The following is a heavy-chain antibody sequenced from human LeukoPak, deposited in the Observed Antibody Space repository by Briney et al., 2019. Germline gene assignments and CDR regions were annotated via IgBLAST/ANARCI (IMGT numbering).Heavy chain of an antibody. D-gene: IGHD3-9*01. Sequence: GASVKVSCKASGYTFTSYGISWVRQAPGQGLEWMGWISAYNGNTNYAQKLQGRVTMTTDTSTSTAYMELRSPRSDDTAVYYCARGVLRYFDWPVWYYFDYWGQGTLVTVSS. CDR3: ARGVLRYFDWPVWYYFDY. CDR2: ISAYNGNT. CDR1: GYTFTSYG. J-gene: IGHJ4*02. V-gene: IGHV1-18*01.